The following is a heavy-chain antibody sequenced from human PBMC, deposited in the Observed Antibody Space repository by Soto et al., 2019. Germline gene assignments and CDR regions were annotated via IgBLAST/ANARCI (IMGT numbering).Heavy chain of an antibody. CDR2: IYYSGST. V-gene: IGHV4-31*03. Sequence: SETLSLTCTVSGGSISSGGYYWSWIRQHPGKGLEWIGYIYYSGSTYYNPSLKSRVTISVDTSKNQFSLKLSSVTAADTAVYYCARAPDYLYYYGMDVWGQGTTVTVSS. J-gene: IGHJ6*02. CDR3: ARAPDYLYYYGMDV. CDR1: GGSISSGGYY.